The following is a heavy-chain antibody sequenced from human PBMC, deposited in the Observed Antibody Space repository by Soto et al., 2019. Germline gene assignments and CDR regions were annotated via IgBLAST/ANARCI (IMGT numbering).Heavy chain of an antibody. J-gene: IGHJ4*02. Sequence: GGSLRLPCAASRFTPDEYTMQWVRHAPGKGLEWVSLISWDGGTTYYADSVKGRFTISRDNSRNSLYLQMNSLRTEDTALYYCAKASSTYCSGGSCYGIDYWGQGT. V-gene: IGHV3-43*01. CDR1: RFTPDEYT. CDR3: AKASSTYCSGGSCYGIDY. D-gene: IGHD2-15*01. CDR2: ISWDGGTT.